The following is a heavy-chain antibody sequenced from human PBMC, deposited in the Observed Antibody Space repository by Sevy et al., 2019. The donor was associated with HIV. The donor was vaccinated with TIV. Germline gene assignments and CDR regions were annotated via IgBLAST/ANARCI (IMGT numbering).Heavy chain of an antibody. Sequence: GGSLRLSCSGSGFIFSDYYMSWIRQAPGRGLEWVSYISGSGITYYADSVEGRFTISRDNARNSLYLQMNGLRADDTAVYYCARDPLLGVAREVARGGYWGQGTLVTVSS. J-gene: IGHJ4*02. D-gene: IGHD2-15*01. V-gene: IGHV3-11*01. CDR2: ISGSGIT. CDR3: ARDPLLGVAREVARGGY. CDR1: GFIFSDYY.